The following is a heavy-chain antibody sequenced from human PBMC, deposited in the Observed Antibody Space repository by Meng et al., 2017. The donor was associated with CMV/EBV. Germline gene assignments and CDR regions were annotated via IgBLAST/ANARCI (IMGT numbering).Heavy chain of an antibody. Sequence: LVKVSCKASGGTFSSYAISWVRQAPGQGLEWMGGIIPILGIANYAQKFQGRVTITADKSTSTAYMELSSLRSEDTAVYYCARDAARYGVVVVAATPWFDPWGQGTLVTVSS. CDR1: GGTFSSYA. J-gene: IGHJ5*02. D-gene: IGHD2-15*01. V-gene: IGHV1-69*10. CDR3: ARDAARYGVVVVAATPWFDP. CDR2: IIPILGIA.